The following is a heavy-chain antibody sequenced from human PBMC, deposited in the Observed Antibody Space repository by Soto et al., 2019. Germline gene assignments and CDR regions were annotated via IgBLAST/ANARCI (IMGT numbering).Heavy chain of an antibody. J-gene: IGHJ4*02. D-gene: IGHD2-2*01. V-gene: IGHV4-31*03. CDR2: IYYSGST. Sequence: SETLSLTCTVSGGSISSGGYYWSWIRQHPGKGLEWIGYIYYSGSTYYNPSLKSRVTISLDTSKNQFSLKLSSVTAADTAVYYGARGRTSSPTPGDYWGQGTLVTVSS. CDR1: GGSISSGGYY. CDR3: ARGRTSSPTPGDY.